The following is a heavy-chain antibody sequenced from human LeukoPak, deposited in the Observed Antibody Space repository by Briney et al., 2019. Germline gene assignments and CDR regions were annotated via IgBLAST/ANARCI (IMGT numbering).Heavy chain of an antibody. CDR1: GFTFSSYG. CDR3: AKARSAAARFDY. D-gene: IGHD6-13*01. CDR2: ISYDGSNK. J-gene: IGHJ4*02. V-gene: IGHV3-30*18. Sequence: GRSLRLSCAASGFTFSSYGMHWVRQAPGKGLEWVAVISYDGSNKYYADSVKGRFTISRDNSKNTLYLQMNSLRAEDTAVYYCAKARSAAARFDYWGQGTLVTVSS.